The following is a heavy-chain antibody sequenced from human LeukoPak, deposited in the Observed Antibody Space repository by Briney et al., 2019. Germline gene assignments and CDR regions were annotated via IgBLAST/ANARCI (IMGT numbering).Heavy chain of an antibody. CDR3: ARRDGYNGIFDY. CDR1: GYSISSGYY. J-gene: IGHJ4*02. D-gene: IGHD5-24*01. Sequence: PSETLSLTCAVSGYSISSGYYWCWSRQPPGKGLEWIGIIYHSGSTYYNPSLKSRVTISVDTSKNPFSMKLSSVTAADTAVYYCARRDGYNGIFDYWGQGTLVTVSS. CDR2: IYHSGST. V-gene: IGHV4-38-2*01.